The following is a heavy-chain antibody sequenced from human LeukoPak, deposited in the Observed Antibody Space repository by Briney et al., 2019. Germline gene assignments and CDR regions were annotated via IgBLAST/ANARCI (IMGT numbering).Heavy chain of an antibody. J-gene: IGHJ4*02. CDR3: TSGSGWYSPDY. CDR1: GFTFSGSV. D-gene: IGHD6-19*01. Sequence: GGSLRLSCAASGFTFSGSVMHWARQASGKGLEWVGRITSKPNSYATVYAASVKGRFTISSDESKNTAYLQMNSLKTEDTAVYYCTSGSGWYSPDYWGQGTLVTVSS. CDR2: ITSKPNSYAT. V-gene: IGHV3-73*01.